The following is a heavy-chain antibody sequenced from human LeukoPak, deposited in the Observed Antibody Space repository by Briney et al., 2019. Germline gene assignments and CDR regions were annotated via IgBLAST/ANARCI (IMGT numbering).Heavy chain of an antibody. D-gene: IGHD3-10*01. CDR1: GYTLTELS. Sequence: ASVKVSCKVSGYTLTELSMHWVRQAPGQGLEWMGWISAYNGNTNYAQKLQGRVTMTTDTSTSTAYMELRSLRSDDTAVYYCARGQTQLWFGEGRAAFDIWGQGTMATVSS. J-gene: IGHJ3*02. V-gene: IGHV1-18*01. CDR3: ARGQTQLWFGEGRAAFDI. CDR2: ISAYNGNT.